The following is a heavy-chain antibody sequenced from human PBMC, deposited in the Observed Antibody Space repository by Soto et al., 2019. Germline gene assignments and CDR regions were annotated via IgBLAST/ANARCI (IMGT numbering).Heavy chain of an antibody. CDR3: ARVGYYDSSGYAFDY. D-gene: IGHD3-22*01. J-gene: IGHJ4*02. Sequence: AASVQVSCKASGGTFSSYAISWVRQAPGQGLEWMGGIIPIFGTANYAQKFQGRVTITADESTSTAYMELSSLRSEDTAVYYCARVGYYDSSGYAFDYWGQGTLVTVSS. V-gene: IGHV1-69*01. CDR1: GGTFSSYA. CDR2: IIPIFGTA.